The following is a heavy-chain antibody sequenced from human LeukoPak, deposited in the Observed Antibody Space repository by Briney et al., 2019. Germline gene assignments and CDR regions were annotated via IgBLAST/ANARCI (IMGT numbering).Heavy chain of an antibody. J-gene: IGHJ3*02. CDR1: GGSFSGYY. Sequence: PSETLSLTCAVYGGSFSGYYWSWIRQPPGKGLEWIGEINHSGSTNYNPSLRSRVTISVDTSKNQFSLKLSSVTAADTAVYYCARGVTIFGLLNDAFDIWGQGTMVTVSS. D-gene: IGHD3-3*01. CDR2: INHSGST. CDR3: ARGVTIFGLLNDAFDI. V-gene: IGHV4-34*01.